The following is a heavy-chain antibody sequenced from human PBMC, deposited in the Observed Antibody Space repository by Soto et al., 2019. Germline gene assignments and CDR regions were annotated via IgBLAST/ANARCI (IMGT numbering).Heavy chain of an antibody. CDR3: ASYGSGSYYKGNWFDP. D-gene: IGHD3-10*01. V-gene: IGHV4-31*03. CDR1: GDSVNSGGYY. CDR2: VYYTGST. J-gene: IGHJ5*02. Sequence: SETLSLSCTVSGDSVNSGGYYWSWIRQHPGKGLEWLGYVYYTGSTYYNPSLKSRVTISVDRSKNQFSLKLSSVTAADTAVYYCASYGSGSYYKGNWFDPWGQGTLVTVSS.